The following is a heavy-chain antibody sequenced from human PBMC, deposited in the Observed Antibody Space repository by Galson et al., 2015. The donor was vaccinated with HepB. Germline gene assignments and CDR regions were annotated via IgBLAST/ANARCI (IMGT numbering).Heavy chain of an antibody. CDR3: ARGLKFLDYYYYFDV. J-gene: IGHJ6*03. V-gene: IGHV6-1*01. CDR2: TYYRSKWSN. D-gene: IGHD3-3*01. Sequence: CAISGDSVSSNSSAWNWIRQSPSRGLEWLGKTYYRSKWSNDYAVLVKSRITINPDTSKNQFSLQLTSVTPEDTAVYYCARGLKFLDYYYYFDVWGKGTTVTVSS. CDR1: GDSVSSNSSA.